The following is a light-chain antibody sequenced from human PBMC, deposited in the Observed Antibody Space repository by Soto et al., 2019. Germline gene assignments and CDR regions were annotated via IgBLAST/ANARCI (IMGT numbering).Light chain of an antibody. Sequence: QSVLTQPASVSGSLGQSITISCTGTSSDVGSYNSVSWYQQHPGKVPELIIYDVTDRPSGFSSRFSGSKSGNTASLTISGLQAEDEAHYYCCSYTSSKTYVFGSGTKVTVL. CDR3: CSYTSSKTYV. V-gene: IGLV2-14*03. CDR1: SSDVGSYNS. CDR2: DVT. J-gene: IGLJ1*01.